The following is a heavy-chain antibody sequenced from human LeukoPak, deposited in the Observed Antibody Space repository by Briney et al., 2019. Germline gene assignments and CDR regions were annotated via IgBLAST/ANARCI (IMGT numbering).Heavy chain of an antibody. Sequence: GASVKVSCKVSGYTLTELSMHWVRQAPGKGVEGMGGFDHEDGETIYAQKFQSRLTMTEDTSTDTAYIELSSLRSEDTAVYYCATSITMVRGVIITSHNYFDYWGQGTLVTVSS. CDR2: FDHEDGET. V-gene: IGHV1-24*01. CDR3: ATSITMVRGVIITSHNYFDY. J-gene: IGHJ4*02. D-gene: IGHD3-10*01. CDR1: GYTLTELS.